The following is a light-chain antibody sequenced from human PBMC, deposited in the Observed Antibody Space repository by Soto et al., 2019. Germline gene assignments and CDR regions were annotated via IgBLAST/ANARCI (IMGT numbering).Light chain of an antibody. CDR2: DAT. Sequence: EIVLTQSPATLSSSPGERATLSCRASQSVSNYFAWYQQKPGQAPRLLISDATRRATCIPARLSRSGSETGFTLTMGSLEPDGFAVYYGQQRSDWPLTFGQGIKVEF. CDR1: QSVSNY. CDR3: QQRSDWPLT. J-gene: IGKJ1*01. V-gene: IGKV3-11*01.